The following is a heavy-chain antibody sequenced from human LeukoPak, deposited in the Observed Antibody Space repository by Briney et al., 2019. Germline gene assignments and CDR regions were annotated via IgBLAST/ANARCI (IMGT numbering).Heavy chain of an antibody. CDR1: GFAFSSYA. CDR3: AKEAHYDFWSGYCTGYFDY. D-gene: IGHD3-3*01. J-gene: IGHJ4*02. CDR2: ISGSGGST. Sequence: PGGSLRLSCAASGFAFSSYAMSWVRQAPGKGLEWVSAISGSGGSTYHADSVKGRFTISRDNSKNTLYLQMNSLRVEDTAIYYCAKEAHYDFWSGYCTGYFDYWGQGTLVTVSS. V-gene: IGHV3-23*01.